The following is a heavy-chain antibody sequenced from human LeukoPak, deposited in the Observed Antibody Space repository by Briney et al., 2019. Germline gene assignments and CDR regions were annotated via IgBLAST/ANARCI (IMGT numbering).Heavy chain of an antibody. D-gene: IGHD2-2*01. CDR3: ARGGLRTPYCSSTSCHRGAFDI. J-gene: IGHJ3*02. CDR1: GFTFSSYW. CDR2: INSDGSST. Sequence: GGSLRPSCAASGFTFSSYWMHWVRQAPGKGLVWVSRINSDGSSTSYADSVKGRFTISRDNAKNTLYLQMNSLRAEDTAVYYCARGGLRTPYCSSTSCHRGAFDIWGQGTMVTVSS. V-gene: IGHV3-74*01.